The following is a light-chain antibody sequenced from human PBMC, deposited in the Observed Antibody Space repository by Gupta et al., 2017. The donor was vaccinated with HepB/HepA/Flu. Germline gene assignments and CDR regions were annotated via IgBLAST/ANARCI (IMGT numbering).Light chain of an antibody. J-gene: IGLJ2*01. CDR2: ENS. V-gene: IGLV1-51*02. CDR3: GTWDSSLSAGV. Sequence: QSVLTHPQSVSAAPGRSVTTSCYGSSSNIGNNSVSWYPQLPGTAPRLLIYENSKRPSGIPDRFSGSKSGTSATLDITGLQTGDEADYYCGTWDSSLSAGVFGGGTKVTVL. CDR1: SSNIGNNS.